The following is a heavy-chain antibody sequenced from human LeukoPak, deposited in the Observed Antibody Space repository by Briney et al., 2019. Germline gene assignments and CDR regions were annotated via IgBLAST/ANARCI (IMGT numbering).Heavy chain of an antibody. D-gene: IGHD6-13*01. Sequence: GGSLRLSCAASGFTFSSYAMSWVRQAPGKGLEWVSAISGSGGSTYYADSVKGRFTISRDNSKNTLYLQMNSLRAEDTAVYYYAKARIAAAGKVSYYFDYWGQGTLVTVSS. CDR2: ISGSGGST. CDR3: AKARIAAAGKVSYYFDY. CDR1: GFTFSSYA. V-gene: IGHV3-23*01. J-gene: IGHJ4*02.